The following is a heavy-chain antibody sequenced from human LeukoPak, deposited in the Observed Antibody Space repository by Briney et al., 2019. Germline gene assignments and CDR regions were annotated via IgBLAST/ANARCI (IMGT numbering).Heavy chain of an antibody. V-gene: IGHV4-30-2*01. CDR2: IYHSGST. Sequence: SETLSLTCAVSGGSISSGGYSWSWIRQPPGKGLEWIGYIYHSGSTYYNPSLKSRVTISVDRSKNQFSLKLSSVTAADTAVYYCARRYCSSTSCQLDYWGQGTLVTVSS. CDR3: ARRYCSSTSCQLDY. J-gene: IGHJ4*02. D-gene: IGHD2-2*01. CDR1: GGSISSGGYS.